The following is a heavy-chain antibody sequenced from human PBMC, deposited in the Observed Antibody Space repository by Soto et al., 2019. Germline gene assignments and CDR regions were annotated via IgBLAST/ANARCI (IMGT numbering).Heavy chain of an antibody. D-gene: IGHD3-22*01. Sequence: PSETLSLTCTVSGGSISSGDYYWSWIRQPPGKGLEWIGYIYYSGSTYYNPSLKSRVTISVDTSKNQFSLKLSSVTAADTAVYYCARVYYDNPAYYFDYWGQGTLVTVSS. V-gene: IGHV4-30-4*01. CDR2: IYYSGST. CDR3: ARVYYDNPAYYFDY. J-gene: IGHJ4*02. CDR1: GGSISSGDYY.